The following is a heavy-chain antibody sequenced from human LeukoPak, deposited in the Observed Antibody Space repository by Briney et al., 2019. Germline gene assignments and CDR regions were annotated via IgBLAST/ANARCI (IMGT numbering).Heavy chain of an antibody. J-gene: IGHJ5*02. CDR3: ARGRKRCSSTSCYRRNWFDP. CDR1: GGSFSGYY. V-gene: IGHV4-34*01. CDR2: INHSGST. D-gene: IGHD2-2*02. Sequence: RTSETLSLTCAVYGGSFSGYYWSWIRQPPGKGLEWIGEINHSGSTNYNPSLKSRVTISVDTSKNQFSLKLSPVTAADTAVYYCARGRKRCSSTSCYRRNWFDPWGQGTLVTVSS.